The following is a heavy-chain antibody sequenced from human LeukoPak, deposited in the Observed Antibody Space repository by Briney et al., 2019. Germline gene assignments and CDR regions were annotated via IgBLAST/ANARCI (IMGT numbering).Heavy chain of an antibody. J-gene: IGHJ3*02. CDR3: ATYSETLAAAEQSDAFDI. Sequence: ASVKVSCKVSGYTLTELSMHWVRQAPGKGLEWMGGFDPEDGETIYAQKFQGRVTMTEDTSTDTAYMELSSLRSEDTAVYYCATYSETLAAAEQSDAFDIWGQGTMVTVSS. D-gene: IGHD6-13*01. V-gene: IGHV1-24*01. CDR1: GYTLTELS. CDR2: FDPEDGET.